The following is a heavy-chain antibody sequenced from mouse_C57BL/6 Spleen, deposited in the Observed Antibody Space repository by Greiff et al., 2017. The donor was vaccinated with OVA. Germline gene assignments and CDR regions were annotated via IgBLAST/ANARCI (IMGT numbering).Heavy chain of an antibody. V-gene: IGHV3-6*01. CDR3: AREGV. Sequence: EVQLVESGPGLVKPSQSLSLTCSVTGYSITSGYYWNWIRQFPGNKLEWMGYISYDGSNNYNPSLKNRISITRDTSKNQFFLKLNSVTTEDTATYYCAREGVWGTGTTVTVSS. CDR2: ISYDGSN. CDR1: GYSITSGYY. J-gene: IGHJ1*03.